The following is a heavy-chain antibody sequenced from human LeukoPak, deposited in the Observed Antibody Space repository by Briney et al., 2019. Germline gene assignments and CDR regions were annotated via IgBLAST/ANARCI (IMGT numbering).Heavy chain of an antibody. Sequence: ASVKVSCKASGGTFSSYAISWVRQAPGQGLEWMGRIIPIFGIANYAQKFQGRATITADKSTSTAYMELSSLRSEDTAVYYCARIGVPSVVYYYGMDVWGQGTTVTVSS. V-gene: IGHV1-69*04. CDR3: ARIGVPSVVYYYGMDV. D-gene: IGHD3-3*01. CDR2: IIPIFGIA. J-gene: IGHJ6*02. CDR1: GGTFSSYA.